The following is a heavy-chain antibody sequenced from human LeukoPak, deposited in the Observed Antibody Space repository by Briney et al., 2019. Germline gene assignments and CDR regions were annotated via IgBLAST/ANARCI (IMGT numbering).Heavy chain of an antibody. J-gene: IGHJ4*02. Sequence: ASVKVSCKASGYTFTSYGISWVRQAPGQGLEWMGWISAYNGNTNYAQKPQGRVTMTTDKSTSTAYMELRSLRSDDTAVYYCARDRCSSTSCYSSGVDYWGQGTLVTVSS. CDR2: ISAYNGNT. CDR3: ARDRCSSTSCYSSGVDY. CDR1: GYTFTSYG. V-gene: IGHV1-18*01. D-gene: IGHD2-2*02.